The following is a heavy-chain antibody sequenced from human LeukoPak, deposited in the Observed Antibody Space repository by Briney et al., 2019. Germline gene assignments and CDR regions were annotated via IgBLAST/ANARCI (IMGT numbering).Heavy chain of an antibody. D-gene: IGHD2-2*01. CDR2: INHSGST. CDR1: GGSFSGYY. J-gene: IGHJ6*02. V-gene: IGHV4-34*01. Sequence: SETLSLTCAVYGGSFSGYYWSWIRQPPGKGLEWIGEINHSGSTNYNPSLKSRVTISVDMSKNQFSLKLSSVTAADTAVYYCARGPPAKPGTGYYYGMDVWGQGTTVTVSS. CDR3: ARGPPAKPGTGYYYGMDV.